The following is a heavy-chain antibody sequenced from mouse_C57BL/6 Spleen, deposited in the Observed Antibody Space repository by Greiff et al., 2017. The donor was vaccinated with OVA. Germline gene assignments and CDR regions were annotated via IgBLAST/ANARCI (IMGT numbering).Heavy chain of an antibody. CDR3: ARNGGKGFAY. J-gene: IGHJ3*01. CDR1: GYAFTNYL. D-gene: IGHD1-1*01. V-gene: IGHV1-54*01. CDR2: INPGSGGT. Sequence: QVHVKQSGAELVRPGTSVKVSCKASGYAFTNYLIEWVKQRPGQGLEWIGVINPGSGGTNYNEKFKGKATLTADKSSSTAYMQLSSLTSEDSAVYFCARNGGKGFAYWGQGTLVTVSA.